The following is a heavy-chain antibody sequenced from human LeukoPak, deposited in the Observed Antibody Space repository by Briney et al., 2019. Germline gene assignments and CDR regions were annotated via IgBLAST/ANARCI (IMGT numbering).Heavy chain of an antibody. CDR3: VGQVGGLSLGSGSLDY. D-gene: IGHD3-10*01. Sequence: GGSLRLSCAASGFTFSRYAMHWVRQAPGKGLEWVAVISYDGNNKFYAGCVKGRFTISKDYSKNTLYLQMNSLRAEDTAIYYCVGQVGGLSLGSGSLDYWGQGTLVTVSS. V-gene: IGHV3-30-3*01. CDR2: ISYDGNNK. J-gene: IGHJ4*02. CDR1: GFTFSRYA.